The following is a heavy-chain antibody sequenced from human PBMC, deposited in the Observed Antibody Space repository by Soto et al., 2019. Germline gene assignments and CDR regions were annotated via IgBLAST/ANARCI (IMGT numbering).Heavy chain of an antibody. CDR3: AREGGGILRFLLAGRHPYYYYGMDA. Sequence: ASVKVSCKASGYTFTGYYMHWVRQAPGQGLEWMGWINPNSGGTNYAQKFQGWVTMTRDTSISTAYMELSRLRSDDTAVYYCAREGGGILRFLLAGRHPYYYYGMDAWGQGTTVTVSS. J-gene: IGHJ6*02. CDR1: GYTFTGYY. V-gene: IGHV1-2*04. CDR2: INPNSGGT. D-gene: IGHD3-3*01.